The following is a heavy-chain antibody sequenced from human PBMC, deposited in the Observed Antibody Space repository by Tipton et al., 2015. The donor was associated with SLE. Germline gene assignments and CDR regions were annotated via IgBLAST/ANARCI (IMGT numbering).Heavy chain of an antibody. D-gene: IGHD3-10*01. CDR1: GGSVSSGSYY. Sequence: TLSLTCSVSGGSVSSGSYYWSWIRQPPGKGLEWIGYIYYSGSTNYNPSLKSRVTISVDTSKNQFSLKLSSVTAADTAVYYCARERRLGTGSGSSDAFDIWGQGTMVTVSS. CDR2: IYYSGST. CDR3: ARERRLGTGSGSSDAFDI. J-gene: IGHJ3*02. V-gene: IGHV4-61*01.